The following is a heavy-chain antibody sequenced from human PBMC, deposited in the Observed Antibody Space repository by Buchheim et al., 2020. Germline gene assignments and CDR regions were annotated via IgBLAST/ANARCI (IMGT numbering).Heavy chain of an antibody. CDR3: TRSANFFRGMDV. CDR2: INPDGSDT. Sequence: EERLVESGGGLGQPGGSLRLSCAASGFTFSSDWMHWVRQAPGKGLVWVSRINPDGSDTTYADSVKGGFTISRENGKNTLYLQMNSLRGEDTAIYYCTRSANFFRGMDVWGQGTT. D-gene: IGHD2-15*01. CDR1: GFTFSSDW. V-gene: IGHV3-74*01. J-gene: IGHJ6*02.